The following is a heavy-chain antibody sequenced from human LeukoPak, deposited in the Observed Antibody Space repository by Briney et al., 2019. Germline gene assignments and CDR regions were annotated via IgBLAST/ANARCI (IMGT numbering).Heavy chain of an antibody. D-gene: IGHD3-10*01. CDR3: ARGRVGMVRGVIIKGYYYLDV. CDR1: GGSFSGYY. J-gene: IGHJ6*03. V-gene: IGHV4-34*01. Sequence: PSETLSLTCAVYGGSFSGYYWIWIRQPPGKGLECIGEINHSGSTNYNPSLKSRVTISGDTSKNQFSLKLSSVTAADTDVYYCARGRVGMVRGVIIKGYYYLDVWGKGTTVTVSS. CDR2: INHSGST.